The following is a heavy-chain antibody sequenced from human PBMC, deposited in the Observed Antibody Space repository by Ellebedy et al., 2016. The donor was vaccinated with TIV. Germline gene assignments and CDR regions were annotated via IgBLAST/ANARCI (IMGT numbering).Heavy chain of an antibody. CDR3: ARGDRGSGWYWDK. CDR2: VYPGDSDI. D-gene: IGHD6-19*01. Sequence: GESLKISCKASGYSFSNHWIAWVRQVPGKGLEWMGIVYPGDSDIRNSPSFEGQVTISVDKSISTAYLQWSSLKASDTAIYYCARGDRGSGWYWDKWGQGTLVTVSS. J-gene: IGHJ4*02. V-gene: IGHV5-51*01. CDR1: GYSFSNHW.